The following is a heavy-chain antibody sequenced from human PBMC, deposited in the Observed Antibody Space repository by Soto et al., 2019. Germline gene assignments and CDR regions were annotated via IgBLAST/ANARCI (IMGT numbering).Heavy chain of an antibody. D-gene: IGHD3-3*01. J-gene: IGHJ4*02. CDR1: GFTFSNAW. CDR3: TTDGAEGFLEWLYDY. CDR2: IKSKPDGGTT. Sequence: EVQLVESGGGLVKPGGSLRLSCAASGFTFSNAWMNWVRQAPGKGLEWVGRIKSKPDGGTTDYAAPVKGRFTNSRDNSKNTLYLQMNSLKTEDTAVYYCTTDGAEGFLEWLYDYWGQGTLVTVSS. V-gene: IGHV3-15*07.